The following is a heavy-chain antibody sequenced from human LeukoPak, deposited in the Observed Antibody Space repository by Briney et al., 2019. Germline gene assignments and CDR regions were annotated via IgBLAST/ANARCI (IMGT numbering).Heavy chain of an antibody. V-gene: IGHV4-61*02. CDR1: GVSISSGSYY. CDR2: IYTSGST. D-gene: IGHD3-3*01. Sequence: SETLSLTCTVSGVSISSGSYYWSWIRQPAGKGLEWVGRIYTSGSTNYNPSLKSRVTISVDTSKNQFSPKLSSVTAADTAVYYCARDPRDYDFWSGYSDAFDIWGQGTMVTVSS. J-gene: IGHJ3*02. CDR3: ARDPRDYDFWSGYSDAFDI.